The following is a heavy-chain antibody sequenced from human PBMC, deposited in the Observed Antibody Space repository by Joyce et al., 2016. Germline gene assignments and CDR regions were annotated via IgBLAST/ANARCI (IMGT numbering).Heavy chain of an antibody. J-gene: IGHJ6*02. V-gene: IGHV3-74*01. CDR2: INTDENSA. CDR3: ARMVGAPI. CDR1: GLTFSSHW. Sequence: EVRLVESGGGLVQPGGSLRLSCAASGLTFSSHWMHWVRQAPGKGLVWVSRINTDENSASYADSVKGRFTISRDNAKSTLYLQMNSLRAEDTAVYYCARMVGAPIWGQGTTVTVSS. D-gene: IGHD1-26*01.